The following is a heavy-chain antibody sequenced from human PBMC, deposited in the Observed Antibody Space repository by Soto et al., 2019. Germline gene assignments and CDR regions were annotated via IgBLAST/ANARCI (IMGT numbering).Heavy chain of an antibody. J-gene: IGHJ4*02. CDR2: INSDGSST. D-gene: IGHD3-22*01. V-gene: IGHV3-74*01. Sequence: GGSLRLPCAASGCTFSSYWMHWVRQAPGKGLVWVSRINSDGSSTSYADSVKGRFTISRDNAKNTLYLQMNSLRAEDTAVYYCARSFSTYYYDSSGTDYWGQGTLVTVSS. CDR3: ARSFSTYYYDSSGTDY. CDR1: GCTFSSYW.